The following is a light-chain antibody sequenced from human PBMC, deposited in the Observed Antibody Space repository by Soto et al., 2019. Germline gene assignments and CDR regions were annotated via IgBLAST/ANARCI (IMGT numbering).Light chain of an antibody. Sequence: SVLTQPASVSGSPGQSITISCTGTSSDVGKYTLVSWYQQYPGKAPKLMIYEDTKRPSGVSNRFSGSKSGNTASLTVSGLQAEDEADYFCSSHAGSRMVIFGGGTKLTVL. J-gene: IGLJ2*01. CDR3: SSHAGSRMVI. CDR2: EDT. V-gene: IGLV2-23*01. CDR1: SSDVGKYTL.